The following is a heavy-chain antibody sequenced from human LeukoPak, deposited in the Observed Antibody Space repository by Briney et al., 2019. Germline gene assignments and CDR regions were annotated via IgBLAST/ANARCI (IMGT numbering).Heavy chain of an antibody. Sequence: SETLSLTCTVSGDSISSYYWSWIRQPPGKGLEWIGYIYYSGNTNYNPSLKIRVTISVDTSKNQFSLKLSSVTAADTAVYYCARGVVVTMYYYYGMDVWGQGTTVTVSS. CDR3: ARGVVVTMYYYYGMDV. CDR1: GDSISSYY. CDR2: IYYSGNT. D-gene: IGHD2-21*02. V-gene: IGHV4-59*01. J-gene: IGHJ6*02.